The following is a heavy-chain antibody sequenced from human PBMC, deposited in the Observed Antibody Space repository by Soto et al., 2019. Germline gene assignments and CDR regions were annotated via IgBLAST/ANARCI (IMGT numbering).Heavy chain of an antibody. J-gene: IGHJ6*02. CDR1: GDSISSYY. V-gene: IGHV4-59*01. CDR3: ARASMTTIAMDV. CDR2: VYYSGTT. D-gene: IGHD4-17*01. Sequence: QVQLQESGPGLVKPSETLSLTCTVSGDSISSYYWTWIRQPPGKGLEWIGYVYYSGTTNYKPSLKSRLTISVDTSKNEFSLKLTSVTAADTAVYYCARASMTTIAMDVWGQGTTVTVSS.